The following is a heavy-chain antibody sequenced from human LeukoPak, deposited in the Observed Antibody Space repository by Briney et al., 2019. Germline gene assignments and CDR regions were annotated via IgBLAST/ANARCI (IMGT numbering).Heavy chain of an antibody. CDR3: STEIRWELVDFDC. CDR2: IKSKIDGGTT. J-gene: IGHJ4*02. CDR1: GFSLSNAW. V-gene: IGHV3-15*01. Sequence: GGSLRLSCAASGFSLSNAWMSWVRQAPGKGLEWVGRIKSKIDGGTTDYAAPVEGRFSISRDDTKNTLYLQINSLKTEDTAVYYCSTEIRWELVDFDCWGQGTLVTVSS. D-gene: IGHD1-26*01.